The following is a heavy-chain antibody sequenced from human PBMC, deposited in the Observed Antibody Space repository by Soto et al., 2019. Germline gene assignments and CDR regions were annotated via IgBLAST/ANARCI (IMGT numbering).Heavy chain of an antibody. CDR1: GGSFSGYY. CDR3: ARATDYSSSHLYYFDY. CDR2: INHSGST. D-gene: IGHD6-6*01. V-gene: IGHV4-34*01. Sequence: SETLSLTCAVYGGSFSGYYWSWIRQPPGKGLEWIGEINHSGSTNYNPSLKSRVTISVDTSKNQFSLKLSSVTAADTAVYYCARATDYSSSHLYYFDYWGQGTLVTVSS. J-gene: IGHJ4*02.